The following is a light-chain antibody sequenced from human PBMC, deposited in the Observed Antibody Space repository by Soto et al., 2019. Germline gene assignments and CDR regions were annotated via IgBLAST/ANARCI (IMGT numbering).Light chain of an antibody. CDR2: LGS. V-gene: IGKV2-28*01. Sequence: DIVMTQSPLSLAVTPGEPSAISCRSSQSLLHSNGYNYSDWYLQKPWQPPQLLXXLGSNRASGVPDRFSGSGSGADFTLKISRVEDEDVGVHYCMQGTHWPPITFGQGTRLEIK. CDR3: MQGTHWPPIT. J-gene: IGKJ5*01. CDR1: QSLLHSNGYNY.